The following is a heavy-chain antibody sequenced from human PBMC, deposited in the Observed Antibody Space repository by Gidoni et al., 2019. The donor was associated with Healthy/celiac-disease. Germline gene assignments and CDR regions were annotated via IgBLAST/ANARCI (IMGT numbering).Heavy chain of an antibody. Sequence: HVPLQQSGPGRLKPSLPLSLTCAISGDIVSINSAAWTWIRQPPSGGLDWLGRAYYRSKWYNDYAVPVKSSITNTPDTSKNQFTLQLNSVTPEDTAVYYCARDRQRVTTNFDYWGQGTLVTVSS. CDR1: GDIVSINSAA. CDR2: AYYRSKWYN. CDR3: ARDRQRVTTNFDY. D-gene: IGHD4-17*01. V-gene: IGHV6-1*01. J-gene: IGHJ4*02.